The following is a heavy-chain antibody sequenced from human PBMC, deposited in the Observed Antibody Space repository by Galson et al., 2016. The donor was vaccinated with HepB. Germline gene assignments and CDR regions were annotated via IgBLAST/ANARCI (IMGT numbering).Heavy chain of an antibody. J-gene: IGHJ5*02. CDR3: ARASVIPVARMNFDP. D-gene: IGHD2-2*01. Sequence: LSLTCTVSGASISDSNWWTWVRQVPEKGLEWLGEIYHTGTSNNNPFLSSRFTLSVDKSRNQSSLNVTSVTAADTAVYYCARASVIPVARMNFDPWGQGTLVTVSS. V-gene: IGHV4-4*02. CDR1: GASISDSNW. CDR2: IYHTGTS.